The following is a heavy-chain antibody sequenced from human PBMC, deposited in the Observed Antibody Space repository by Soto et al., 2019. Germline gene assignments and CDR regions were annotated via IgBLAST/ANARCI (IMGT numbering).Heavy chain of an antibody. CDR1: GASVSTGAYY. D-gene: IGHD5-18*01. J-gene: IGHJ5*02. CDR2: IYESGYT. CDR3: VRALRHTAMVYPWFDP. Sequence: PSETLSLTCTVSGASVSTGAYYWGWVRQRPGKGLEWVGYIYESGYTYYNTSLKSRLTIPLDRSNNQFSLSLTSVTAADTAVYYCVRALRHTAMVYPWFDPWGQGTLVTVSS. V-gene: IGHV4-31*03.